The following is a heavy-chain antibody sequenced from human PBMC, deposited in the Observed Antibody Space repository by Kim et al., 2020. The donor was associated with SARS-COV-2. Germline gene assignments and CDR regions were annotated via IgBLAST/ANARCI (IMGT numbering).Heavy chain of an antibody. CDR3: ASGSGYYYSYAFDI. J-gene: IGHJ3*02. D-gene: IGHD3-22*01. Sequence: GGSLRLSCAASGFTFSDYYMSWIRQAPGKGLEWVSYISSSGSTIYYADSVKGRFTISRDNAKNSLYLQMNSLRAEDTAVYYCASGSGYYYSYAFDIWGQGTMVTVSS. CDR1: GFTFSDYY. CDR2: ISSSGSTI. V-gene: IGHV3-11*04.